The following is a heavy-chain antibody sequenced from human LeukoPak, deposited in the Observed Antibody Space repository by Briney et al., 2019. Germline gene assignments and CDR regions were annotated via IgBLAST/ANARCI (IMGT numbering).Heavy chain of an antibody. V-gene: IGHV5-51*01. CDR3: ARLKKPDGSGSYSQY. CDR2: IYPGDSDT. CDR1: GYSFTSYW. Sequence: GESLKISCKGSGYSFTSYWIGWVRQMPGKGLEWMGIIYPGDSDTRYSPSFQGQVTISADKSISTACLQWSSLKASDTAMYYCARLKKPDGSGSYSQYWGQGTLVTVSS. D-gene: IGHD3-10*01. J-gene: IGHJ4*02.